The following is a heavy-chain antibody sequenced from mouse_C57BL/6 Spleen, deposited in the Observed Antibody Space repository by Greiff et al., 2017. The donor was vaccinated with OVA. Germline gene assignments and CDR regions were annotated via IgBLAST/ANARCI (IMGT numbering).Heavy chain of an antibody. V-gene: IGHV1-5*01. CDR3: TRPWERYNCDY. Sequence: VQLQQSGTVLARPGASVKMSCKTSGYTFTSYWMHWVKQRPGQGLEWIGAIYPGNSDTSYNQKFKGKAKLTAVTSASTAYMDLSSLTKEDSAVYYGTRPWERYNCDYWGQGTTLTVSS. CDR2: IYPGNSDT. CDR1: GYTFTSYW. D-gene: IGHD4-1*01. J-gene: IGHJ2*01.